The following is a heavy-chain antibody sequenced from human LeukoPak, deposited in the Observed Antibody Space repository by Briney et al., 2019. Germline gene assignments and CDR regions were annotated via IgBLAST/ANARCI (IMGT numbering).Heavy chain of an antibody. Sequence: SETLSLTCTVSGGSLSSFYWSWIRQPAGKGLEWIGRIYTTGSTNYNPSLKSRLTMSVDTSKNQFSLKLSSVTAADTAVYYCARVAPFGVVKYFDYWGQGTLVTVSS. V-gene: IGHV4-4*07. CDR3: ARVAPFGVVKYFDY. CDR2: IYTTGST. D-gene: IGHD3-3*01. CDR1: GGSLSSFY. J-gene: IGHJ4*02.